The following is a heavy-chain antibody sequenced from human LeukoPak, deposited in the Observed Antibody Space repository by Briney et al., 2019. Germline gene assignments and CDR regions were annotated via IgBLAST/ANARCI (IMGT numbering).Heavy chain of an antibody. CDR2: IDNDGTWT. V-gene: IGHV3-74*01. Sequence: GGSLRLSCAASGFTFSTTWLYWVRQGPGKGLVWVARIDNDGTWTAYADSVKGRFTISRDNAKNTLYLQMNSLRAEDTAVYYCARKYCSTTSCLFDNWGQGTLVTVSS. CDR1: GFTFSTTW. CDR3: ARKYCSTTSCLFDN. D-gene: IGHD2-2*01. J-gene: IGHJ4*02.